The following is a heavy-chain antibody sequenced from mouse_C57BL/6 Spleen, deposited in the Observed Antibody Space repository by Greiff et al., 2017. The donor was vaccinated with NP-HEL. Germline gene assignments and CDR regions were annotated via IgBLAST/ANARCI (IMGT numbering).Heavy chain of an antibody. V-gene: IGHV5-17*01. D-gene: IGHD1-1*01. CDR1: GFTFSDYG. J-gene: IGHJ4*01. CDR3: ARRGVYYGSSDAMDY. CDR2: ISSGSSTI. Sequence: EVQRVESGGGLVKPGGSLKLSCAASGFTFSDYGMHWVRQAPEKGLEWVAYISSGSSTIYYADPVTGRFTISRDNAKNTLFLQMTSLRSEDTAMYYCARRGVYYGSSDAMDYWGQGTSVTVSA.